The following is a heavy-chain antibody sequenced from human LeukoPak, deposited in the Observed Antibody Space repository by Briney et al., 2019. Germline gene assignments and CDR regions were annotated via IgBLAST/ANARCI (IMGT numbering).Heavy chain of an antibody. J-gene: IGHJ4*02. D-gene: IGHD3-16*01. V-gene: IGHV3-21*04. CDR2: ISSSSSYI. CDR3: ARFRAQQLCFASLVDY. Sequence: GGSLRLSCAASGFTFSSYSMNWVRQAPGKGLEWVSSISSSSSYIYYADSVKGRFTISRDNARNSLYLQMNSLRVEDTALYYCARFRAQQLCFASLVDYWGQGIVVTVSS. CDR1: GFTFSSYS.